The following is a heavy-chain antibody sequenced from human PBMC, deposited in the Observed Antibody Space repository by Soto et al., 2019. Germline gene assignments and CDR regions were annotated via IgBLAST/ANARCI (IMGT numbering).Heavy chain of an antibody. Sequence: ASVKVSCKASGYTFTGYYMHWVRQAPGQGLEWMGWINPNSGGTNYAQKFQGWVTMTRDTSISTAYMELGRLRSDDTAVYYCAREKVLLWFGELFLGMDVWGQGTTVTAP. CDR1: GYTFTGYY. J-gene: IGHJ6*02. CDR3: AREKVLLWFGELFLGMDV. V-gene: IGHV1-2*04. D-gene: IGHD3-10*01. CDR2: INPNSGGT.